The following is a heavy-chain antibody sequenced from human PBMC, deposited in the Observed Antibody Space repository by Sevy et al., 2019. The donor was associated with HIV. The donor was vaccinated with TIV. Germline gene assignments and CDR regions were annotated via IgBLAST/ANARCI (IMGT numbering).Heavy chain of an antibody. V-gene: IGHV4-38-2*01. D-gene: IGHD3-22*01. Sequence: KQSQTLSLTCAVSGDSISSGYYWGWIRQPPGKGLEWIATIYHSGSTYYNPSLKSRVTISVDKSKNQFSLKLSSVTAADTAVFYCARQAYYDTSGYYSMSVRQYYFDYWGQGTLVTVSS. CDR2: IYHSGST. CDR3: ARQAYYDTSGYYSMSVRQYYFDY. CDR1: GDSISSGYY. J-gene: IGHJ4*02.